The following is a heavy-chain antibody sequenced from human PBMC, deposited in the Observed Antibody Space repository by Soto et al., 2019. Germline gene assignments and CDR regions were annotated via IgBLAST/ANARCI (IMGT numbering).Heavy chain of an antibody. CDR3: VRGAKSTGWGSYRPPYYFDY. Sequence: QVQLVQSGAEVKKPGASVKVSCKASGYTFTSYDINWVRQATGQGLEWMGWMNPNSGNTGYAQKFQGRVTMTRNTSISTAYMELSSLRSEDTAVYYCVRGAKSTGWGSYRPPYYFDYWGQGTLVTVSS. V-gene: IGHV1-8*01. J-gene: IGHJ4*02. D-gene: IGHD3-16*02. CDR1: GYTFTSYD. CDR2: MNPNSGNT.